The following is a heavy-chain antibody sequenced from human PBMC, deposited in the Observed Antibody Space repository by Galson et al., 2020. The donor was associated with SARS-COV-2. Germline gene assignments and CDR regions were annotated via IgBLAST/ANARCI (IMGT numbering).Heavy chain of an antibody. J-gene: IGHJ6*02. D-gene: IGHD6-19*01. V-gene: IGHV3-33*06. CDR1: GFTFSSYG. Sequence: GGSLRLSCAASGFTFSSYGMHWVRQAPGKGLEWVAVIWYDGSNKYYADSVKGRFTISRDNSKNTLYLQMNSLRAEDTAVYYCAKEVAGTLKIATILGIGMGVWGQGTTVAFSS. CDR3: AKEVAGTLKIATILGIGMGV. CDR2: IWYDGSNK.